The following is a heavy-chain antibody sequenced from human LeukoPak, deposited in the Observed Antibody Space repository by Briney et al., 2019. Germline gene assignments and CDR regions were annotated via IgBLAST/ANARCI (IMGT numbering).Heavy chain of an antibody. CDR3: ARPSPPGGIVYGFHI. CDR1: GFIFSTLA. CDR2: ISYDGNFR. V-gene: IGHV3-30*01. Sequence: GGSLRVSCAASGFIFSTLAMHWVRQAPGKGLEWVALISYDGNFRNYAESVKGRFTISRDNSKNTVLLQMNSLGAEDTAVYYCARPSPPGGIVYGFHIWGQGTMVTVSS. D-gene: IGHD3-16*02. J-gene: IGHJ3*02.